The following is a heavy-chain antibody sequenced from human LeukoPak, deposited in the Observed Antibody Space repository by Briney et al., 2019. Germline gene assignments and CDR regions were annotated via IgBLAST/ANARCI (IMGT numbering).Heavy chain of an antibody. Sequence: ASVKVSCKASGYTFNTYAMNWVRQAPGQGPEWMGWINTNTGNPTYAQGFTGRFVFSLDTSVSTAYLQISSLKAEDTAVYYCARTSYKLPDYWGQGTLVTVSS. CDR2: INTNTGNP. V-gene: IGHV7-4-1*02. J-gene: IGHJ4*02. D-gene: IGHD1-14*01. CDR1: GYTFNTYA. CDR3: ARTSYKLPDY.